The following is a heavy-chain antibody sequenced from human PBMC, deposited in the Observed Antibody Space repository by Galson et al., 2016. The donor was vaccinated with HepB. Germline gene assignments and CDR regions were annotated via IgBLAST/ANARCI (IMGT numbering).Heavy chain of an antibody. CDR1: GFSFSNYA. V-gene: IGHV3-64*04. CDR2: ISSDGVRT. CDR3: ARASGGVGSRYPDY. D-gene: IGHD3-16*01. J-gene: IGHJ4*02. Sequence: SLRLSCAASGFSFSNYAMHWVRQAPGKGLEYVSAISSDGVRTYYTDSVKGRFTVSRDNSKNTLYLQMDSLRAEDTAVFYCARASGGVGSRYPDYWGQGTLVTVSS.